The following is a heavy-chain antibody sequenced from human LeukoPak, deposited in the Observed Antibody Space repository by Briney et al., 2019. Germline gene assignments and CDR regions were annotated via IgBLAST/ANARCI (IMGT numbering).Heavy chain of an antibody. CDR2: INPNTGDT. J-gene: IGHJ4*02. D-gene: IGHD4-23*01. Sequence: GASVKVSCKASGYTFTSQGISWVRQAPGQGLEWMGRINPNTGDTNFAQNFQGRVNMTRDTSITTAYMELSRLRSDDTAVYYCASSGGNSVHYSDYWGQGTLVTVSS. CDR3: ASSGGNSVHYSDY. CDR1: GYTFTSQG. V-gene: IGHV1-2*02.